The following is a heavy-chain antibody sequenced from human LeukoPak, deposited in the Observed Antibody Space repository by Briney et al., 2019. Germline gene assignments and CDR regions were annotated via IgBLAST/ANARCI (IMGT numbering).Heavy chain of an antibody. J-gene: IGHJ4*02. V-gene: IGHV3-30*18. Sequence: PGGSLRLSCAASGLSFNSCGMHWVRQAPGKGLEWVAVISSDGSNKYYADSVKGRFTISRDNSKNTLSLQMNSLRTVDTAVFYCAKGSGGSGSFYNHFDCWGQGTLVTVSS. CDR2: ISSDGSNK. CDR1: GLSFNSCG. D-gene: IGHD3-10*01. CDR3: AKGSGGSGSFYNHFDC.